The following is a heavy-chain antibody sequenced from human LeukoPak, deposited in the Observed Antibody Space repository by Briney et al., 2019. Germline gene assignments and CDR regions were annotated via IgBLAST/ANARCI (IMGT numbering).Heavy chain of an antibody. V-gene: IGHV3-23*01. D-gene: IGHD2-15*01. CDR3: AKHSGGSYYAPFDY. CDR2: VSESGDTT. J-gene: IGHJ4*02. Sequence: GGSLRLSCAASGFTFSSCAMTWVRQAPGKGLEWVSGVSESGDTTYYADSVKGRLTVSRDNSKNTLYLQMNSLRAEDTAVYYCAKHSGGSYYAPFDYWGQGTRVTVSS. CDR1: GFTFSSCA.